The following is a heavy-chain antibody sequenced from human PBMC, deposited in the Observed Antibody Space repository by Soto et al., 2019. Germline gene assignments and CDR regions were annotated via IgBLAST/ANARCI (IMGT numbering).Heavy chain of an antibody. CDR1: GGSISSYY. Sequence: SETLSLTCTVSGGSISSYYWSWIRQPPGKGLEWIGYIYYSGSTNYNPSLKSRVTISVDTSKNQFSLKLSSVTAADTAVYYCARDNDSNFDYWGQGTLVTVSS. CDR2: IYYSGST. D-gene: IGHD3-3*01. J-gene: IGHJ4*02. V-gene: IGHV4-59*01. CDR3: ARDNDSNFDY.